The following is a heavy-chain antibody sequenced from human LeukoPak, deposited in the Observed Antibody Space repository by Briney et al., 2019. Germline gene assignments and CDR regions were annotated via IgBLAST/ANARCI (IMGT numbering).Heavy chain of an antibody. V-gene: IGHV3-74*01. D-gene: IGHD3-3*01. CDR2: VNSDGRTT. J-gene: IGHJ4*02. CDR3: ASDFWSGYYTPMGVNY. CDR1: GDTFSIYC. Sequence: GGALRLSCAPSGDTFSIYCIHWGRETPGRGLVWGSHVNSDGRTTNYADSVRGGFTISRDNTKNTLYLQMNSVRAGDTGVYYCASDFWSGYYTPMGVNYWGQGTLVTVSS.